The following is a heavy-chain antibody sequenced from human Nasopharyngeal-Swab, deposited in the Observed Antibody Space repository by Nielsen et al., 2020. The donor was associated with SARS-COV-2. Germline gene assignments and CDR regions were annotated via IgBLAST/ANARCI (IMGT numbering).Heavy chain of an antibody. J-gene: IGHJ4*02. CDR2: INHSGST. Sequence: WIRQPPGKGLEWIGEINHSGSTNYNPSLKRRVTISVDTSKNQFSLKLSSVTAADTAVYYCARSQKAPFDYWGQGTLVTVSS. V-gene: IGHV4-34*01. CDR3: ARSQKAPFDY.